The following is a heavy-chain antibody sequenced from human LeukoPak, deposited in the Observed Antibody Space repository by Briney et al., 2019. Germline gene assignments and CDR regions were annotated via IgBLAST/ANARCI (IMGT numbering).Heavy chain of an antibody. CDR2: INHSGST. D-gene: IGHD1-26*01. J-gene: IGHJ4*02. CDR1: GGSFSGYH. V-gene: IGHV4-34*01. CDR3: ARSRFRSGSYNCRFDY. Sequence: SETLSLTCAVYGGSFSGYHWSWIRQPPGKGLEWIGEINHSGSTNYNQSLKSRVTLSVDTSKNQFSLKLSSVTAADTAVYYCARSRFRSGSYNCRFDYWGQGTLVTVSS.